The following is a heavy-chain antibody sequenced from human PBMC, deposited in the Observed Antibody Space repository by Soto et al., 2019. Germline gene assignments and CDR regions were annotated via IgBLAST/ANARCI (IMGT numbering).Heavy chain of an antibody. CDR2: ISWNSGSI. V-gene: IGHV3-9*01. D-gene: IGHD3-22*01. J-gene: IGHJ4*02. CDR1: GFTFDDYA. CDR3: AKTGGYGPDY. Sequence: HPGGSLRLSCAASGFTFDDYAMHWVRQAPGKGLEWVSGISWNSGSIGYADSVKGRFTISRDNAKNSLYLQMNSLRAEDTALYYCAKTGGYGPDYWGQGTLVTVSS.